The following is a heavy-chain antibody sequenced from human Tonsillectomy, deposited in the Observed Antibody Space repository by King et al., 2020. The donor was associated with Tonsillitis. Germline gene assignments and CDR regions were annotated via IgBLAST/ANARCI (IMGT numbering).Heavy chain of an antibody. V-gene: IGHV3-21*01. CDR3: ARDNRYSYGSTSSVFDY. CDR2: ISSSSSYI. D-gene: IGHD5-18*01. Sequence: VQLVESGGGLVKPGGSLRLSCAASGFTFSSYSMNWVRQAPGKGLEWVSSISSSSSYIYYADSVKGRFTISRDNAKNSLYLQMNRLRAEDTAVSYCARDNRYSYGSTSSVFDYWGQGTLVTVSS. J-gene: IGHJ4*02. CDR1: GFTFSSYS.